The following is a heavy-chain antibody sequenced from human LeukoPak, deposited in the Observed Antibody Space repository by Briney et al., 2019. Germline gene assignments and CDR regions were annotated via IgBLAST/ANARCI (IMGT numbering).Heavy chain of an antibody. D-gene: IGHD3-3*01. Sequence: GRSLRLSCAASGFTFSSYAMHWVRQAPGKGLEWVAVIWGDGSNKYYADSVKGRFTISRDNSKHTLSLQMNSLRAEDTAVYYCARDGVALRFLEWLSRSYYYYGMDVWGQGTTVTVSS. CDR3: ARDGVALRFLEWLSRSYYYYGMDV. CDR2: IWGDGSNK. J-gene: IGHJ6*02. V-gene: IGHV3-33*01. CDR1: GFTFSSYA.